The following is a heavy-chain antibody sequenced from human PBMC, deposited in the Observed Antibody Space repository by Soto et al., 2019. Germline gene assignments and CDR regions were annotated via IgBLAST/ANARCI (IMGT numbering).Heavy chain of an antibody. V-gene: IGHV3-20*04. Sequence: DVQLVESGGSVVRPGGSLRLSCAASGFTFGDHGMIWVRQAPGKGLEWVSGINWNGGSTGYVDSVKGRFTISRDNAKNSLYLQIDSLRADDTALYYCARARGDYYRYFQDWGQGTLVTVSS. CDR2: INWNGGST. CDR3: ARARGDYYRYFQD. J-gene: IGHJ1*01. D-gene: IGHD1-26*01. CDR1: GFTFGDHG.